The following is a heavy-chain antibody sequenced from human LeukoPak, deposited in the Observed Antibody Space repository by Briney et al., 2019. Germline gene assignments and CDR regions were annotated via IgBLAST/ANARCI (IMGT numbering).Heavy chain of an antibody. Sequence: GGSLRLSCAASGFTFSSYSMNWVRQAPGKGLEWVSYISSTSSTIYNADSVKGRFTISRDNAKNSLYLQMNSLRNEDTAVYYCASSRQVDSWGQGTLVTVSS. V-gene: IGHV3-48*02. CDR3: ASSRQVDS. CDR1: GFTFSSYS. J-gene: IGHJ4*02. CDR2: ISSTSSTI.